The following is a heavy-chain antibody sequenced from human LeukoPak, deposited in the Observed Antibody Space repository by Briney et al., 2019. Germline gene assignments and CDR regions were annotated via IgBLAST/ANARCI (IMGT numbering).Heavy chain of an antibody. D-gene: IGHD1-7*01. Sequence: PGGSLRLSCAASGFTLSTYDMHWVRRAPGKGLEWVSLSGIVGDTDYSDSVKGRFTISRDNAKDSLFLQMSSLRVGDMAFYYCARDSRGNFDPWGQGTLVTVSS. CDR1: GFTLSTYD. CDR3: ARDSRGNFDP. CDR2: SGIVGDT. V-gene: IGHV3-13*01. J-gene: IGHJ5*02.